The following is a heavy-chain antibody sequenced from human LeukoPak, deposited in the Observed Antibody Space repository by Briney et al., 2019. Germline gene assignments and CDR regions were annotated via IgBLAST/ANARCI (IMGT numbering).Heavy chain of an antibody. D-gene: IGHD3-10*01. CDR2: IWNDGSNK. CDR1: RFTFSSHG. V-gene: IGHV3-33*01. J-gene: IGHJ4*02. Sequence: PGGSLRLSCAPSRFTFSSHGMHWVRQGPGKGLEWVAFIWNDGSNKYYADSVKGRFTISRDNSKSTLYLQMNSLRAEDTAVYYCARDRGKDYFDYWGQGTLVTVSS. CDR3: ARDRGKDYFDY.